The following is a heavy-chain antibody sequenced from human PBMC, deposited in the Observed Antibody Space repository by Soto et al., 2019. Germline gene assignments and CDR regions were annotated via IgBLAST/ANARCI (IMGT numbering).Heavy chain of an antibody. CDR2: IYYSGST. V-gene: IGHV4-39*01. CDR1: GGSISSSSYY. D-gene: IGHD4-17*01. Sequence: QLQLQESGPGLVKPSETLSLTCTVSGGSISSSSYYWGWIRQPPGKGLEWIGSIYYSGSTYYNPSLKSRVTISVDTSKNQFSLKLSSVTAADTAVYYCARQRSMARPDYWGQGTLVTVSS. CDR3: ARQRSMARPDY. J-gene: IGHJ4*02.